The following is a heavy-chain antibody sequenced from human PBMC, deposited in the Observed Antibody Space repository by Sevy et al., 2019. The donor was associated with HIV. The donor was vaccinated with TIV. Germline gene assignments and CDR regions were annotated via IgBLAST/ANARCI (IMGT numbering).Heavy chain of an antibody. CDR3: ARVPPYYDSNVSDF. Sequence: GGSLRLSCTASGFTFSSHSMNWVRQTPGKGLEWISYISGTGNTIYYADSVKGRFTISREKAKNSLYLQLKSLRDEDTAIYYCARVPPYYDSNVSDFWGQGSLVTVSS. CDR1: GFTFSSHS. D-gene: IGHD3-22*01. V-gene: IGHV3-48*02. CDR2: ISGTGNTI. J-gene: IGHJ4*02.